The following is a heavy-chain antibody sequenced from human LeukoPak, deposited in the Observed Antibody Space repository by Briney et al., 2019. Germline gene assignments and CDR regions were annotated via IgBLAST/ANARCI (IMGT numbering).Heavy chain of an antibody. D-gene: IGHD3-10*01. V-gene: IGHV3-30*02. CDR3: AKDSAFYYIDV. J-gene: IGHJ6*03. CDR1: GFTFDNYG. Sequence: GGSLRLSCAASGFTFDNYGMHWVRQAPGKGLEWVAFIRYNGNNQYYADSVKGRFTISRDNSKNTLYLQMNSLKGDDTAVYYCAKDSAFYYIDVWGKGTTVIISS. CDR2: IRYNGNNQ.